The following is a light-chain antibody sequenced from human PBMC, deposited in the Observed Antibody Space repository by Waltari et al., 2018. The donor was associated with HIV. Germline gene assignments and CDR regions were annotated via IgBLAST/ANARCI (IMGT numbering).Light chain of an antibody. J-gene: IGLJ2*01. CDR2: DYT. V-gene: IGLV3-21*02. CDR3: QVWDTSSDHPAF. Sequence: SYVLTQPPSVSVAPGQTAKISCWGQSVAYQGVQWYQQKPGQDPILVIYDYTDRPTGIPERFSGSSSGNTATLTVTMVEAGDEADYYCQVWDTSSDHPAFFGGGTKLTVV. CDR1: SVAYQG.